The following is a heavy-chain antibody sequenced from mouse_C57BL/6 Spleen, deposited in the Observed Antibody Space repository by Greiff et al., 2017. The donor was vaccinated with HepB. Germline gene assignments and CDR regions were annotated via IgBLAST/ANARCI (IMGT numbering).Heavy chain of an antibody. D-gene: IGHD4-1*02. CDR3: AKSTGGYFDV. Sequence: LQESGPELVKPGASVQIPCKASGYTFTDYNMDWVKQSHGKSLEWIGDINPNNGGTIYNQKFKGKATLTVDKSSSTAYMELRSLTSEDTAVYYCAKSTGGYFDVWGTGTTVTVSS. CDR1: GYTFTDYN. V-gene: IGHV1-18*01. CDR2: INPNNGGT. J-gene: IGHJ1*03.